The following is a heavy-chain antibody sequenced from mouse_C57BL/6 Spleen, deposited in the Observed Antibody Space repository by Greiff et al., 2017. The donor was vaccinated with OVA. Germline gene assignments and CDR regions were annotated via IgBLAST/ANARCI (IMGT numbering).Heavy chain of an antibody. Sequence: VQLQQSGPGLAKPSQTLSLTCSVTGYSITSDYWNWIRKFPGNKLEYMGYISYSGSTYYNPSPKSRLSITRDTSKNQYYLQLNSVTTEETATYYCARYIPPLSRGYFDDWGQGTTLTVSS. D-gene: IGHD1-1*01. V-gene: IGHV3-8*01. CDR1: GYSITSDY. J-gene: IGHJ2*01. CDR2: ISYSGST. CDR3: ARYIPPLSRGYFDD.